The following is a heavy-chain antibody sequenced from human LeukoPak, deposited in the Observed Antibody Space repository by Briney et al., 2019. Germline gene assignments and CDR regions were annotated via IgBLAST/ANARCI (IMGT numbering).Heavy chain of an antibody. D-gene: IGHD6-19*01. CDR1: GYTFTNYA. V-gene: IGHV1-3*02. CDR2: TNTGNGNT. Sequence: ASVKVSCKASGYTFTNYAMHWVRQAPGQRLEWMGWTNTGNGNTKYSQEFQGRVTITRDTSANTAYMELSSLRSEDMAVYYCARAVKYRSGPLTDLLPYYFDYWGQGTLVTVSS. J-gene: IGHJ4*02. CDR3: ARAVKYRSGPLTDLLPYYFDY.